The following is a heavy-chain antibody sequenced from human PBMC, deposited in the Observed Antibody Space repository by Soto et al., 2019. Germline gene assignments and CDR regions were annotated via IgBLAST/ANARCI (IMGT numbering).Heavy chain of an antibody. J-gene: IGHJ5*02. V-gene: IGHV1-2*02. CDR2: MNPNSGDT. Sequence: ASVKVSCKASGYTFTSYDMHWVRQAPGQGLEWMGWMNPNSGDTNYAQRFQGRVTMTWDTSISTAYMDLSRLRSDDTAVYYCARGRIGYTYNNVTWGQGTLVTVSS. D-gene: IGHD2-2*02. CDR1: GYTFTSYD. CDR3: ARGRIGYTYNNVT.